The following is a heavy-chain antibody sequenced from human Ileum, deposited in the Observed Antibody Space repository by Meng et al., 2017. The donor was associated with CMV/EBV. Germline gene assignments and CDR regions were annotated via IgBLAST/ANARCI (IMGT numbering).Heavy chain of an antibody. CDR1: GVTFGSYA. CDR2: IIGSGGST. D-gene: IGHD2-21*02. J-gene: IGHJ4*02. V-gene: IGHV3-23*01. Sequence: VLLLGSGGGLLLPAGSLRLAFAASGVTFGSYAMSWGRQAPGKGLEWGASIIGSGGSTYYADSVKGRFTISRDNSKNTLYLQMNSLGAEDTAVYYCAKDGGSDCSFDYWGQGTLVTVSS. CDR3: AKDGGSDCSFDY.